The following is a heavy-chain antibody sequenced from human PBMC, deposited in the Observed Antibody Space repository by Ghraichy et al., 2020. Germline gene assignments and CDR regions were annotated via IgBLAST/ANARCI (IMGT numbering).Heavy chain of an antibody. CDR2: ICYDGSNK. CDR1: GFTFSNYG. Sequence: GGSLRLSCAASGFTFSNYGMHWVRQAPGKGLEWVAGICYDGSNKDYADSVKGRFTISRDNSKNTLYLQMNSLRAEDTAVYYCARDVGYRYGRNKYFARDGWGQGTKVTVSS. D-gene: IGHD5-18*01. J-gene: IGHJ6*02. V-gene: IGHV3-33*01. CDR3: ARDVGYRYGRNKYFARDG.